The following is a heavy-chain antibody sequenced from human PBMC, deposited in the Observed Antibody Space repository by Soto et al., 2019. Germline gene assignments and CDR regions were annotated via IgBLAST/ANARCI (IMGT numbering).Heavy chain of an antibody. V-gene: IGHV3-23*01. J-gene: IGHJ5*02. CDR3: AKDPWLDP. CDR1: GFTFSSYA. Sequence: GGSLRLSCAASGFTFSSYAMNWVRQAPGKGLEWVSVISGSGGSTYYADSVKGRFSISRDSAKKTLYLQMNSLRAEDTAIYYCAKDPWLDPWGQGALVTVSS. CDR2: ISGSGGST.